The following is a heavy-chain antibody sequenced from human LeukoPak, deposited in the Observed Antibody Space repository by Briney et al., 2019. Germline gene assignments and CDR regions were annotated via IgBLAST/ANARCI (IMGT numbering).Heavy chain of an antibody. V-gene: IGHV3-7*04. J-gene: IGHJ4*02. D-gene: IGHD3-22*01. CDR2: INQDGSEK. Sequence: GALRLSCGASGFTFDDYWMSWVRQAPGQGLEWVANINQDGSEKYYLDSAKGRFTISRDNSKNTLYLQMNSLRPEGSAVHYCAKDGRGSGYLPDYWGQGTLVTVSS. CDR3: AKDGRGSGYLPDY. CDR1: GFTFDDYW.